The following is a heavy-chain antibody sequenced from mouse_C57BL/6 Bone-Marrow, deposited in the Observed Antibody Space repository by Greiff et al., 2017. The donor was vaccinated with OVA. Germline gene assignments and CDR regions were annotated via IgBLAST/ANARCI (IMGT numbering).Heavy chain of an antibody. CDR3: AKSYGNSAWVAY. CDR1: GFTFSDYG. Sequence: EVHLVESGGGLVKPGGSLKLSCAASGFTFSDYGMHWVRQAPEKGLEWVAYISSGSSTIYYADTVKGRFTISRDNAKNTLFLQMTSLRSEDTAMYYCAKSYGNSAWVAYWGQGTLVTVSA. V-gene: IGHV5-17*01. J-gene: IGHJ3*01. CDR2: ISSGSSTI. D-gene: IGHD2-1*01.